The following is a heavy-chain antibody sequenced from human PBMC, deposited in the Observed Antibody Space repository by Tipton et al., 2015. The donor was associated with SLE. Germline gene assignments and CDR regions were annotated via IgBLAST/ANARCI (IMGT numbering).Heavy chain of an antibody. CDR2: VNWSGGST. Sequence: SLRLSCAASGFNFDGYVMSWVRQAPGKGLEWVSGVNWSGGSTRYADSVKGRFTISRDNAKNSLYLQMNSLRAEDTALYYCARGPDDYYGSGSYYNAMGYFDYWGQGTLVTVSS. CDR3: ARGPDDYYGSGSYYNAMGYFDY. V-gene: IGHV3-20*04. J-gene: IGHJ4*02. D-gene: IGHD3-10*01. CDR1: GFNFDGYV.